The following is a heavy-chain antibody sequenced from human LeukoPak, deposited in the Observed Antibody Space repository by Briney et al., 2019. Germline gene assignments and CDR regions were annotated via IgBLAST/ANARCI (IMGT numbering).Heavy chain of an antibody. CDR2: IGGSGINT. D-gene: IGHD4-17*01. CDR1: EFTFASYA. J-gene: IGHJ3*01. CDR3: GRDPNGDYVGAFEF. Sequence: GGSLGLSCVASEFTFASYAMTWVRLIPGKKLEWVASIGGSGINTNYADTVRGRFTISRDNSKNTLYLQMNSLRAEDTAVYYCGRDPNGDYVGAFEFWGQGTLVSVSS. V-gene: IGHV3-23*01.